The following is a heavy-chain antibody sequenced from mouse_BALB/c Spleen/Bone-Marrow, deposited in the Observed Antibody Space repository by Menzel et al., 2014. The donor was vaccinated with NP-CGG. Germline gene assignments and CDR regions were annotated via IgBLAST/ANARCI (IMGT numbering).Heavy chain of an antibody. CDR2: ISTGSSTI. J-gene: IGHJ4*01. V-gene: IGHV5-17*02. CDR3: ARSDGAMDY. CDR1: GFTFSSFG. D-gene: IGHD2-3*01. Sequence: EVMLAESGGGLVQPGGSRKLSCAASGFTFSSFGMHWVRQAPEKGLEWVAYISTGSSTIYYADTVKGRFTISRDNPKNTLFPQMTSLRSEDTAMYYCARSDGAMDYWGQGTSVTVSS.